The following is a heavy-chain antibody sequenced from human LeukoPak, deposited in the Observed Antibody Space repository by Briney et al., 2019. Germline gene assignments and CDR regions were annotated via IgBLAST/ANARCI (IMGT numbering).Heavy chain of an antibody. Sequence: PGGSLRLSCAASGFTFSTYSMNWVRQAPGKGLEWVSSISSGSSYIYYADSVMGRFTISRDNAKNSLYLQMNSLRAEDTAVYYCARDGYCSGSSCYSTTDYWGQGTLVTVSS. CDR3: ARDGYCSGSSCYSTTDY. CDR1: GFTFSTYS. D-gene: IGHD2-15*01. J-gene: IGHJ4*02. V-gene: IGHV3-21*01. CDR2: ISSGSSYI.